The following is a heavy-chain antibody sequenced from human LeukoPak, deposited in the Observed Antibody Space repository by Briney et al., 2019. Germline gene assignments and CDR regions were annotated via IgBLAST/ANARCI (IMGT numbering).Heavy chain of an antibody. Sequence: PSETLSLTCAVYGGSFSGYYWSWIRQPPGKGLEWIGEINHSGSTNYNPSLKSRVTISVDTSKNQFSLKLSSVTAADTAVYYCARVRGSHFGYFDYWGQGTLVTVSS. J-gene: IGHJ4*02. V-gene: IGHV4-34*01. CDR1: GGSFSGYY. D-gene: IGHD3-10*01. CDR3: ARVRGSHFGYFDY. CDR2: INHSGST.